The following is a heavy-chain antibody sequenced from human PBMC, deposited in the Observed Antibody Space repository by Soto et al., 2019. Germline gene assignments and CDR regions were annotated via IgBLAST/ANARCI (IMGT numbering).Heavy chain of an antibody. CDR2: IYYSGST. J-gene: IGHJ4*02. Sequence: SETLSLACTVSGGSISSSSYYWGWIRQPPGKGLEWIGSIYYSGSTYYKPSLKSRVTISVDTSKNQFSLKLSSVTAADTAVYYCAIGVVGYYDIGVLLWFGELLYYIDYWGQGTLVTVSS. V-gene: IGHV4-39*01. CDR3: AIGVVGYYDIGVLLWFGELLYYIDY. D-gene: IGHD3-10*01. CDR1: GGSISSSSYY.